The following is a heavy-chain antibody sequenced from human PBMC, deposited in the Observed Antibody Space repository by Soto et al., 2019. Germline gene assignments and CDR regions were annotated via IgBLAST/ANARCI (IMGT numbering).Heavy chain of an antibody. CDR1: GYTFTDLY. CDR2: IDPNSGGS. D-gene: IGHD3-10*01. Sequence: GASVKVSCKPSGYTFTDLYIHWVRQAPGLGLEWMGWIDPNSGGSRKTQKFQGSLTMTRDTSTSTVYMELSSLRSDDTAVYYCAGDNYGPLDFWGQGTLVTVSS. J-gene: IGHJ4*02. V-gene: IGHV1-2*02. CDR3: AGDNYGPLDF.